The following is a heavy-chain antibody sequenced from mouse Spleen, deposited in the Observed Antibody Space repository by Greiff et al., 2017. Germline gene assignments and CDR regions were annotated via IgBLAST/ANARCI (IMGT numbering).Heavy chain of an antibody. J-gene: IGHJ2*01. CDR3: TRVGRDYFDY. CDR2: IDPETGGT. Sequence: QVQLKQSGAELVRPGASVTLSCKASGYTFTDYEMHWVKQTPVHGLEWIGAIDPETGGTAYNQKFKGKATLTADKSSSTAYMELRSLTSEDSAVYYCTRVGRDYFDYWGQGTTLTVSS. V-gene: IGHV1-15*01. CDR1: GYTFTDYE. D-gene: IGHD4-1*01.